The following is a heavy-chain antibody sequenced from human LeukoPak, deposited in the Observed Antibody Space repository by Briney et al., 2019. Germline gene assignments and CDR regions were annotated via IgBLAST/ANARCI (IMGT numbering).Heavy chain of an antibody. CDR2: INPSGGST. D-gene: IGHD2-15*01. J-gene: IGHJ4*02. Sequence: ASVKVSCKASGYTFTSYYMQWVRQAPGQGLEWMGIINPSGGSTSYAQKFQGRVTMTRDTSTSTVYMELSSLRSEDTAVYYCARDLSRPVVVVAAIPGYWGQGTLVTVSS. CDR3: ARDLSRPVVVVAAIPGY. V-gene: IGHV1-46*01. CDR1: GYTFTSYY.